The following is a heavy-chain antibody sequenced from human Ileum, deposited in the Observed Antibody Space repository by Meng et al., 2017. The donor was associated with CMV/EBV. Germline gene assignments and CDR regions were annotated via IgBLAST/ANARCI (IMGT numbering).Heavy chain of an antibody. CDR2: TYYRSKWYN. D-gene: IGHD3-22*01. CDR1: GDSVSSNSVT. J-gene: IGHJ4*02. Sequence: QVLLQQSGPGLVKPPQTLSLTCAISGDSVSSNSVTWNWIRQSPSRGLEWLGRTYYRSKWYNDYAVSVKSRITINPDTSKNQFSLQLNSMTPEDTAVYYCTRAYYYDSSGYYDYWGQGTLVTVSS. V-gene: IGHV6-1*01. CDR3: TRAYYYDSSGYYDY.